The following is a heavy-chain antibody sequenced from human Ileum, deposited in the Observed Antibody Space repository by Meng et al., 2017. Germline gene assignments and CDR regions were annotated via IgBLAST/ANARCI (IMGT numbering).Heavy chain of an antibody. V-gene: IGHV4-34*01. Sequence: QVQLKTWADGLCNPRETLSLPCAFYGGSFSGYYWSWIRQPPGKGLEWIGEINHSGSTNYNPSLKSRVTISVDTSKNQFSLKLSSVTAADTAVYYCARGGPWFDPWGQGTLVTVSS. CDR3: ARGGPWFDP. CDR1: GGSFSGYY. CDR2: INHSGST. J-gene: IGHJ5*02.